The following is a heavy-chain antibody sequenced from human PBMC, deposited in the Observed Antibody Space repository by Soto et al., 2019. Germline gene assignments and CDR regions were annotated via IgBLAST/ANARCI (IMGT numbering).Heavy chain of an antibody. J-gene: IGHJ6*01. D-gene: IGHD6-19*01. CDR1: GYTFTSQG. CDR3: ARAGYSSGWYVEYYFYGMDV. V-gene: IGHV1-18*01. CDR2: ISAYNGNT. Sequence: ASVKISCKASGYTFTSQGISWVRQAPGQGLEWMGWISAYNGNTNYAQKLQGRVTMTTDTSTSTAYMELRSLRSDDTAVYYCARAGYSSGWYVEYYFYGMDVWRQVTSVT.